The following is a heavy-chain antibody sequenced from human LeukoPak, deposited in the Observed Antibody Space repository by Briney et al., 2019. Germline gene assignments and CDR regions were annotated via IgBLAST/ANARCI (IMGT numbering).Heavy chain of an antibody. Sequence: AGGSLRLSCAASGFTFDDYAMHWVRQAPGKGLKWVSGISWNSGSIGYADSVKGRFTISRDNAKNSLYLQMNSLRAEDTALYYCAKDSSSYDYYYMDVWGKGTTVTVSS. V-gene: IGHV3-9*01. J-gene: IGHJ6*03. CDR3: AKDSSSYDYYYMDV. CDR2: ISWNSGSI. CDR1: GFTFDDYA.